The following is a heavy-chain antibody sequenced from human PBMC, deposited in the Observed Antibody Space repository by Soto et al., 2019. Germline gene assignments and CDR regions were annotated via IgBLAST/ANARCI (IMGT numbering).Heavy chain of an antibody. Sequence: SETLSLTCTVSGCSISSSSYYWGWIRQPPGKGLEWIGSIYYSGSTYYNPSLKSRVTISVDTSKNQFSLKLSSVTAADTAVYYCARRVHDYDFWSGYYDYWGQGTLVTVSS. CDR3: ARRVHDYDFWSGYYDY. CDR1: GCSISSSSYY. CDR2: IYYSGST. J-gene: IGHJ4*02. V-gene: IGHV4-39*01. D-gene: IGHD3-3*01.